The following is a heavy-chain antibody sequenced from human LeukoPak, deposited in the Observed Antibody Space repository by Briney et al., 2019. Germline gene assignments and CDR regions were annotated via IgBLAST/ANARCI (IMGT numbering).Heavy chain of an antibody. CDR2: ISPILGIA. CDR3: VSPSMVRGEANWFDP. J-gene: IGHJ5*02. D-gene: IGHD3-10*01. V-gene: IGHV1-69*04. Sequence: SVKVSCKPSGCSFSSYAISWVRQAPGQGLEWMGRISPILGIANYAQKFQGRVTITADKSASTAYMAVSSLRSEVTAVYYCVSPSMVRGEANWFDPWGQGTLVTVSS. CDR1: GCSFSSYA.